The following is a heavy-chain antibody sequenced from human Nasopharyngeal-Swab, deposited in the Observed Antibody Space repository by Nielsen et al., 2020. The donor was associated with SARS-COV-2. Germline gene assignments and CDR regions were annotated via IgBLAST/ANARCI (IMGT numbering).Heavy chain of an antibody. CDR1: GGSISSGGYS. CDR2: IYHSGST. J-gene: IGHJ4*02. D-gene: IGHD5/OR15-5a*01. V-gene: IGHV4-30-2*01. CDR3: ARVVSHEVHFDY. Sequence: SETLSLTCTVSGGSISSGGYSWSWIRQPPGKGLEWIGYIYHSGSTYYNPSPKSRVTISVDRSKNQFSLKLSSVTAADTAVYYCARVVSHEVHFDYWGQGTLVTVSS.